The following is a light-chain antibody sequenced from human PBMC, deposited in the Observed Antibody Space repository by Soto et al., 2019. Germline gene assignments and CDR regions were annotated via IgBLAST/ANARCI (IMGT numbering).Light chain of an antibody. CDR1: QTISSY. CDR2: AAS. V-gene: IGKV1-39*01. J-gene: IGKJ5*01. CDR3: QQSYSIPIT. Sequence: DIQMTQSPSSLSASVGDRVTITCRASQTISSYLNWYQQKPVKAPKLLIYAASSLQSGVPSRFSGSGSGTDFTLTISSLQPEDFATYYCQQSYSIPITFGQGTRLEI.